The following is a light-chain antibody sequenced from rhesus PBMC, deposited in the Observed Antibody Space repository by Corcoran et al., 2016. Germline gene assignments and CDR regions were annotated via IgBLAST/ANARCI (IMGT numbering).Light chain of an antibody. CDR2: AAS. CDR3: LQYNSDPFT. J-gene: IGKJ3*01. CDR1: QGINIY. Sequence: DIQMTQSPSSLSASVGDRVTIICRASQGINIYLYWYQQKPGKVPKRLIYAASMFESGVTSRFSGSGPGTDFTITISSLQPEDFATYYYLQYNSDPFTFDPGAKLDIK. V-gene: IGKV1-43*02.